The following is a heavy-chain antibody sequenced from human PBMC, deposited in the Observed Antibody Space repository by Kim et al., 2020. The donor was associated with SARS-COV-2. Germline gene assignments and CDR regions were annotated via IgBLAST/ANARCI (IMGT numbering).Heavy chain of an antibody. CDR1: GFTFSDYY. Sequence: GGSLRLSCAASGFTFSDYYMSWIRKAPGKGLEWVSYISSSGSTIYHADSVKGRFTISRDNAKNSLYLQMNSLRAEDTAVYSCARDSLAVYLIDIWGQGTMVTVSS. V-gene: IGHV3-11*01. CDR2: ISSSGSTI. D-gene: IGHD2-2*02. J-gene: IGHJ3*02. CDR3: ARDSLAVYLIDI.